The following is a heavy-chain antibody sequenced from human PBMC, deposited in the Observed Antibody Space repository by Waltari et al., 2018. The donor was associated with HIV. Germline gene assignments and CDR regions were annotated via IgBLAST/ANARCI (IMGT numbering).Heavy chain of an antibody. CDR3: VKDRGTLTMINEY. D-gene: IGHD3-22*01. CDR1: GFPFSNSG. Sequence: QVQLVESGGGVVQPGRSLRLSCAASGFPFSNSGMHWVRQAPGKGLEWVAVISNDGNNKNYEYSVKGRFTISRDNSKNTLYLQMNSLRADDTSLYYCVKDRGTLTMINEYWGQGTLVTVSS. CDR2: ISNDGNNK. J-gene: IGHJ4*02. V-gene: IGHV3-30*18.